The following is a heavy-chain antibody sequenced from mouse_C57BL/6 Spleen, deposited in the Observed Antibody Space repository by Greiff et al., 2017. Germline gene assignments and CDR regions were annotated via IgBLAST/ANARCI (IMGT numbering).Heavy chain of an antibody. V-gene: IGHV3-6*01. CDR1: GYSITSGYY. Sequence: LQESGPGLVKPSQSLSLTCSVTGYSITSGYYWNWIRQFPGNKLEWMGYISYDGSNNYNPSLKNRISITRDTSKNQFFLKLNSVTTEDTATDYCAREEGTTVVAPYAMDYWGQGTSVTVSS. J-gene: IGHJ4*01. CDR3: AREEGTTVVAPYAMDY. D-gene: IGHD1-1*01. CDR2: ISYDGSN.